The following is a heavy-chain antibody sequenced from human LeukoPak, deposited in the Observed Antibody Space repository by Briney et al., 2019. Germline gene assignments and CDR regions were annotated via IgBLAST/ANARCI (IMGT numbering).Heavy chain of an antibody. CDR2: ISYSGNT. V-gene: IGHV4-39*01. CDR3: AKPVTRSSDGMDV. J-gene: IGHJ6*02. CDR1: GGSVSSRSHY. D-gene: IGHD4-17*01. Sequence: KPSETLSLTCTVSGGSVSSRSHYWGWIRQPPGKGLEWIGSISYSGNTYSNPSLKSRVTISVDTSKNQFSLKLSSVTAADTAVHYCAKPVTRSSDGMDVWGQGTTVTVSS.